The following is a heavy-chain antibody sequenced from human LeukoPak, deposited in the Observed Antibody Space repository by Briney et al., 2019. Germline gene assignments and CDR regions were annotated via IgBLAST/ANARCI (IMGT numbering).Heavy chain of an antibody. CDR3: ARDRTVTPYGYGMDV. CDR2: ISSSSSYI. Sequence: GGSLRLSCAASGFTFSSYSMNWVRQAPGKGLEWVSSISSSSSYIYYADSVKGRFTISRDNAKNSLYLQMNSLRAEDTAVYYCARDRTVTPYGYGMDVWGQATTVTVSS. V-gene: IGHV3-21*01. D-gene: IGHD4-17*01. CDR1: GFTFSSYS. J-gene: IGHJ6*02.